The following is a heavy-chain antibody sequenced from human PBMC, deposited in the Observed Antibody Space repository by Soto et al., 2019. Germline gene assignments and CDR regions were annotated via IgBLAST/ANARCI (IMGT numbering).Heavy chain of an antibody. V-gene: IGHV1-18*01. J-gene: IGHJ2*01. CDR3: ARARGFSYGYIDL. Sequence: QVQLVQSGAEVKKPGASVKVSCKASGYTFTSYGITWVRQAPGQGLEWMGWISVYNGNPNYAQNLQGRVTMTTDTCTSTGYMELRGVRSGDTAVYYCARARGFSYGYIDLWGRGTLVTVA. D-gene: IGHD5-18*01. CDR1: GYTFTSYG. CDR2: ISVYNGNP.